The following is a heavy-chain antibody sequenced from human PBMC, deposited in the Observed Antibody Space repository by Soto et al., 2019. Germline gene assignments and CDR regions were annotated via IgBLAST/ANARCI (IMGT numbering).Heavy chain of an antibody. J-gene: IGHJ4*02. D-gene: IGHD1-1*01. CDR1: GYTFTSYG. V-gene: IGHV1-18*01. Sequence: QVHLVQSGAEVKKPGASVKVSCKASGYTFTSYGITWVRQAPGQGLEWMGWISAHNGNTDYAQNLQGRVIVTRDTSTSTAYMGPRSLRSDDPAVSYWARGTNGDYWGQGALVTGS. CDR3: ARGTNGDY. CDR2: ISAHNGNT.